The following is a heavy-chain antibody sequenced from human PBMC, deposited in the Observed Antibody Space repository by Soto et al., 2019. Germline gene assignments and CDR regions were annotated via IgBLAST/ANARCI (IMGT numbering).Heavy chain of an antibody. J-gene: IGHJ6*02. D-gene: IGHD2-21*02. V-gene: IGHV4-59*01. CDR1: GGSIRSYY. CDR2: LYNSGST. Sequence: QVRLQEPGPGLVKPSETLSLTCTVSGGSIRSYYWSWIRQAPGKGLEWIGYLYNSGSTVYNPSLKSRVTISVDTSKNQFSLKLNSVTAADTAVYYCARDLWGYCGTDCYPLDVWGQGTTVTVSS. CDR3: ARDLWGYCGTDCYPLDV.